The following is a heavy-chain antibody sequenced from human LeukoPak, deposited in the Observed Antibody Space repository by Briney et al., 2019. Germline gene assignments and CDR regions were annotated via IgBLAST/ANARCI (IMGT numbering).Heavy chain of an antibody. CDR1: GFTFSSYA. J-gene: IGHJ4*02. D-gene: IGHD6-6*01. CDR3: ARDPKGPLAARPYYFDF. Sequence: GGSLRLSCAASGFTFSSYAMTWVRQAPGKGLEWVANIKQDGSETYYVDSVKGRFTISRDNAKNSLYLQMNSLRAEDTAVYYCARDPKGPLAARPYYFDFWGQGTLVTVSS. V-gene: IGHV3-7*01. CDR2: IKQDGSET.